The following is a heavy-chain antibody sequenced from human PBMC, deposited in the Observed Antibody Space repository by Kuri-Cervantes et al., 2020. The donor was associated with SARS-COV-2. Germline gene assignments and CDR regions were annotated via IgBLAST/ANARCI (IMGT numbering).Heavy chain of an antibody. CDR2: IYTSGST. J-gene: IGHJ4*02. D-gene: IGHD1-26*01. V-gene: IGHV4-61*02. CDR1: GGSISSGSYY. Sequence: TLSLCSTVSGGSISSGSYYWSWIRQPAGKGLEWIGRIYTSGSTNYNPSLKSRVTISVDTSKNQFSLKLSSVTAADTAVYYCARDRWELHDYWGQGTLDTVSS. CDR3: ARDRWELHDY.